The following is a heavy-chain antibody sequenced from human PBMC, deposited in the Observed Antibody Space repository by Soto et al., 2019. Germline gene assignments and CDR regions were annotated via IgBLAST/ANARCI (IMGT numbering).Heavy chain of an antibody. CDR3: ARGGVLRFLEWLSPYYYYGMDV. Sequence: ASVKVSCNASGYTFTSYDINGVRQATGQGLERRGWMNPNSGNTGYAQKFQGRVTMTRNTSISTAYMELSSLRSEGTAVYYGARGGVLRFLEWLSPYYYYGMDVWGQGTTVTVSS. J-gene: IGHJ6*02. CDR2: MNPNSGNT. D-gene: IGHD3-3*01. CDR1: GYTFTSYD. V-gene: IGHV1-8*02.